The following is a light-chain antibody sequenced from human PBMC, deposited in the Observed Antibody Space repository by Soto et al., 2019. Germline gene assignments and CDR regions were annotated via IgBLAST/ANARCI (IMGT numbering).Light chain of an antibody. CDR3: CSFTTSLTVV. V-gene: IGLV2-14*01. CDR1: SSDVGSYNY. Sequence: QSALTQPASVSGSPGQSITISCTGYSSDVGSYNYVSWYQQHPGKAPRLIIYEVNHRPSGVSNRFSGSKSANTASLTITGLQAEDEADYYCCSFTTSLTVVFGGGTKLSVL. CDR2: EVN. J-gene: IGLJ2*01.